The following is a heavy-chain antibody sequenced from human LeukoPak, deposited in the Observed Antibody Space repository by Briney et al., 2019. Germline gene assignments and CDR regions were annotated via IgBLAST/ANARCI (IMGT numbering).Heavy chain of an antibody. V-gene: IGHV4-34*01. J-gene: IGHJ4*02. D-gene: IGHD5-12*01. CDR2: INHSGST. Sequence: SERLFLTCGDSGGSCSGFYWSWIRKTQEKGLEWIGEINHSGSTNYNPSLKSRVTISVDTSKNQFSLKLSSVTAADTAVYYCASFGGHAFDYWGQGTLVTVSS. CDR3: ASFGGHAFDY. CDR1: GGSCSGFY.